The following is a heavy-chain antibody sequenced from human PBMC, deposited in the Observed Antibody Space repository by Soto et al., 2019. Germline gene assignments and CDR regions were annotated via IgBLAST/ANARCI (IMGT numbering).Heavy chain of an antibody. CDR1: GYTFTSYD. CDR2: MNPNSGTT. Sequence: QVQLVQSGAEVKKPGASVKVSCKASGYTFTSYDINWVRQAPGQGLEWMGWMNPNSGTTGYAQKFQGRVTMTRYTSISTGYMELSSLRSEDTAVYYCARTLYGDNVDYWGQGTLVSVSS. D-gene: IGHD4-17*01. CDR3: ARTLYGDNVDY. V-gene: IGHV1-8*01. J-gene: IGHJ4*02.